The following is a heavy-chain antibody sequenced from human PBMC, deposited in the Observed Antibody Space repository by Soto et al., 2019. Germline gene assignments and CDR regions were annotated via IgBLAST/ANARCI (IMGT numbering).Heavy chain of an antibody. Sequence: QVQLQQSGPGPVKPSETLSLNCSVSGGSVRGSFYYWAWIRQTPGKGPEWIGSIHYSGSVNYNPSVNSRVTISIDTSTNQFSLKLKSVTAADTAIYFCARQGSGSTFWFDPWGHGIQVIVSS. CDR1: GGSVRGSFYY. D-gene: IGHD1-26*01. CDR2: IHYSGSV. J-gene: IGHJ5*02. CDR3: ARQGSGSTFWFDP. V-gene: IGHV4-39*01.